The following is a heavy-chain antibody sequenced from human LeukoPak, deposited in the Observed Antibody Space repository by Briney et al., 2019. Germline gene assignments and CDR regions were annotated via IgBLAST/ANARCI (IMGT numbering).Heavy chain of an antibody. CDR1: GGTFSSYA. V-gene: IGHV1-69*13. D-gene: IGHD3-22*01. Sequence: SVKVSCKASGGTFSSYAISWVRQAPGQGLQWMGGIIPISSITNYAQKFQGRVTITADESTSTAYIELSSLRSKDAAVYYCARGKYDDSSGYYLFDYWGQGTLVTVSS. J-gene: IGHJ4*02. CDR3: ARGKYDDSSGYYLFDY. CDR2: IIPISSIT.